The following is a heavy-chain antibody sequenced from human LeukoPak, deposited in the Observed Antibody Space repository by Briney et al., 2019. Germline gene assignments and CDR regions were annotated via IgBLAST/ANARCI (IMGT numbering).Heavy chain of an antibody. CDR3: AKGKGVRGVIRV. CDR2: IRYDGGNK. V-gene: IGHV3-30*02. D-gene: IGHD3-10*01. J-gene: IGHJ4*02. Sequence: GGSLRLSCAASGFTFSSYSMNWVRQAPGKGLEWVAFIRYDGGNKYYADSVKGRFTVSRDNSKNTLYLQMNSLRAEDTAVYYCAKGKGVRGVIRVWGQGTLVTVSS. CDR1: GFTFSSYS.